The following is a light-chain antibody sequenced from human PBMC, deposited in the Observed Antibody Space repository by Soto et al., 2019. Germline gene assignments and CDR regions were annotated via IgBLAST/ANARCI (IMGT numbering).Light chain of an antibody. CDR3: QQYDNLPYT. CDR1: QDVRND. J-gene: IGKJ2*01. V-gene: IGKV1-6*01. Sequence: AIQMTQSPSSLSASVGDRVTITCRASQDVRNDLGWYQQKPGEAPKLLIYAASSLQSGVPSRFSGSGSGTDFTLTISSLQPEDFATYYCQQYDNLPYTFGQGTKLEIK. CDR2: AAS.